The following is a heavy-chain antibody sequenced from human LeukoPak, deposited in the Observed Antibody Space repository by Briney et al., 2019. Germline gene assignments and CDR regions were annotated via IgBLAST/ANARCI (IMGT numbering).Heavy chain of an antibody. CDR3: ARGYGSGSYYPY. J-gene: IGHJ4*02. CDR2: INHSGST. CDR1: GFTLSSYA. Sequence: GSLRLSCAASGFTLSSYAMSWIRQPPGKGLEWIGEINHSGSTNYNPSLKSRVSISLDTSKNQFSLKLSSVTAADTAVYYCARGYGSGSYYPYWGQGTLVTVSS. D-gene: IGHD3-10*01. V-gene: IGHV4-34*01.